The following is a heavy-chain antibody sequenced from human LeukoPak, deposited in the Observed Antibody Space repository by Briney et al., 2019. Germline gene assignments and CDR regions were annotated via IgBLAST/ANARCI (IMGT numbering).Heavy chain of an antibody. V-gene: IGHV3-23*01. Sequence: RGSLRLSCAASGFTFSSYAMSWVRQAPGKGLEWVSAISGSGGSTYYADSVKGRFTISRDNSKITLYLQMNSLRAEGTAVYYCAKDRSTVYYYYYMDVWGKGTTVTVSS. D-gene: IGHD4-17*01. CDR2: ISGSGGST. J-gene: IGHJ6*03. CDR1: GFTFSSYA. CDR3: AKDRSTVYYYYYMDV.